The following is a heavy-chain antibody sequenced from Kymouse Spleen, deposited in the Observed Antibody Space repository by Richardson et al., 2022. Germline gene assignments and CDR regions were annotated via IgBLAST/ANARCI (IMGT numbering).Heavy chain of an antibody. J-gene: IGHJ4*02. Sequence: EVQLVESGGGLVQPGGSLKLSCAASGFTFSGSAMHWVRQASGKGLEWVGRIRSKANSYATAYAASVKGRFTISRDDSKNTAYLQMNSLKTEDTAVYYCTRHQSVGAFDYWGQGTLVTVSS. CDR1: GFTFSGSA. V-gene: IGHV3-73*02. CDR2: IRSKANSYAT. D-gene: IGHD1-26*01. CDR3: TRHQSVGAFDY.